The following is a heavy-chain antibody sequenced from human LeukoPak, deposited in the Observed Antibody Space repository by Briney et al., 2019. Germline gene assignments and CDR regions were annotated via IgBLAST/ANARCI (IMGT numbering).Heavy chain of an antibody. CDR2: IKSKTDGGTT. CDR1: GFTFSNAW. J-gene: IGHJ6*02. Sequence: PGGSLRLSCAASGFTFSNAWMSWVRQAPGKGLEWVGRIKSKTDGGTTGYAAPVKGRFTISRDDSKNTLYLQMNSLKTEDTAVYYCTRDEEAAAGTGPYYYYGMDVWGQGTTVTVSS. D-gene: IGHD6-13*01. CDR3: TRDEEAAAGTGPYYYYGMDV. V-gene: IGHV3-15*01.